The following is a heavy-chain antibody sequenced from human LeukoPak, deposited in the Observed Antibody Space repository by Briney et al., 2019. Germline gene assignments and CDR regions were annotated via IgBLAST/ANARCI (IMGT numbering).Heavy chain of an antibody. CDR2: IYYSGST. D-gene: IGHD5-12*01. Sequence: PSETLSLTCTVSGGSISSSSYYWGWIRQPPGKGLEWIGSIYYSGSTYYNPSLKSRVTISVDTSKNQFSLKLSSVTAADTAVYYCARQGGSGYSDVWGQGTTVTVSS. CDR3: ARQGGSGYSDV. V-gene: IGHV4-39*01. CDR1: GGSISSSSYY. J-gene: IGHJ6*02.